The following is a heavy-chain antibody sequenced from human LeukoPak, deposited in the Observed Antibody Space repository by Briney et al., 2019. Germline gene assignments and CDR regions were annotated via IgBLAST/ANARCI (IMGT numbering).Heavy chain of an antibody. J-gene: IGHJ4*02. Sequence: GESLKISCKGSGYSFTSYWIGWVRQAPGQGLEWMGWISVYTGNTNYAQKFQDRVTLTTDTSTTTAYMELRSLRSADTAVYYCARDIENHSGSGAYFDYWGQGSLVTVSS. CDR3: ARDIENHSGSGAYFDY. D-gene: IGHD3-10*01. V-gene: IGHV1-18*04. CDR2: ISVYTGNT. CDR1: GYSFTSYW.